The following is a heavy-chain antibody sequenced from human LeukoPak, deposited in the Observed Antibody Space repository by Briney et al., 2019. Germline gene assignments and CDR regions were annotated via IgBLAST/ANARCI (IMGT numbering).Heavy chain of an antibody. J-gene: IGHJ4*02. CDR3: AKGKVQYAAMAYMGDFDY. Sequence: GGSLRLSCAASGFTFSGFGMHWVRQAPGKGLEWVAFIRYDGSSKYYAESVKGRFTISRDNSKNTLYLQMISLRAEDTAVYYCAKGKVQYAAMAYMGDFDYWGQGTLVTVSS. CDR2: IRYDGSSK. D-gene: IGHD6-19*01. V-gene: IGHV3-30*02. CDR1: GFTFSGFG.